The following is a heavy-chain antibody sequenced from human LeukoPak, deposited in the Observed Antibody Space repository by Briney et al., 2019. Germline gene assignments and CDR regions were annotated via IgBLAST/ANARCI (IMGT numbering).Heavy chain of an antibody. CDR1: GFTVSSNS. J-gene: IGHJ4*02. Sequence: PGGSLRLSCTVSGFTVSSNSMSWVRQAPGKGLEWVSFIYSDNTHYSDSVKGRFTISRDNSKNTLYLQMNSLRAEDTAVFYCATFPYYFDSSGSYYFDFWGQGTLVTVSS. D-gene: IGHD3-22*01. V-gene: IGHV3-66*03. CDR2: IYSDNT. CDR3: ATFPYYFDSSGSYYFDF.